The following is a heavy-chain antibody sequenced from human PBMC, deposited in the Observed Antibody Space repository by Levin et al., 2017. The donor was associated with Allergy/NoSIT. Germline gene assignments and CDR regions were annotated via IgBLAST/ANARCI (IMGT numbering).Heavy chain of an antibody. J-gene: IGHJ4*02. D-gene: IGHD2-15*01. V-gene: IGHV3-66*01. Sequence: ASVKVSCAASGITVSSHYMSWVRQAPGRGLEWVSSIYSGGTTYYADSVKGRFTISRDNSKSTLYLQMNTLRVEDTAVYYCTRSRDCSGGACYRGVFDYWGQGILVTVSS. CDR1: GITVSSHY. CDR3: TRSRDCSGGACYRGVFDY. CDR2: IYSGGTT.